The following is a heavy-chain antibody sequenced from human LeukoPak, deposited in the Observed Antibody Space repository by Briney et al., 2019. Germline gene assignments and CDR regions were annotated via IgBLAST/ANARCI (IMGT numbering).Heavy chain of an antibody. Sequence: PSETLSLTCTVSGGSISSSSYYWGWIRQPPGKGLEWLGSIYYSGSTYYNPSLKSRVTISVDTSKNQFSLKLSSVTAADTALYYCARDGRIMITFGVAYAFDIWGQGTMVTVSS. CDR1: GGSISSSSYY. V-gene: IGHV4-39*07. J-gene: IGHJ3*02. D-gene: IGHD3-16*01. CDR3: ARDGRIMITFGVAYAFDI. CDR2: IYYSGST.